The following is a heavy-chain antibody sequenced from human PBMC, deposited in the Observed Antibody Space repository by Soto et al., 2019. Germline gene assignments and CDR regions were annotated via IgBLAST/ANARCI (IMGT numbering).Heavy chain of an antibody. D-gene: IGHD2-2*01. Sequence: GGSLRLSCAASGFTFSSSGMHWVRQAPGKGLEWVAVISYDGSNKYYADSVKGRFTISRDNSKNTLYLQMNSLRAEDTALYYCAKDSCTSTSCYEDYWGQGTLVTVSS. J-gene: IGHJ4*02. CDR1: GFTFSSSG. CDR2: ISYDGSNK. CDR3: AKDSCTSTSCYEDY. V-gene: IGHV3-30*18.